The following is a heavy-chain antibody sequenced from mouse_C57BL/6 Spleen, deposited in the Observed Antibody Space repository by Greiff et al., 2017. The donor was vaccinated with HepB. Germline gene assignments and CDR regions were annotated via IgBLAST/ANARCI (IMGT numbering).Heavy chain of an antibody. CDR1: GFTFSSYA. J-gene: IGHJ1*03. CDR3: TSSYDGYHWYFDV. CDR2: ISSGGDYI. D-gene: IGHD2-3*01. Sequence: EVHLVESGEGLVKPGGSLKLSCAASGFTFSSYAMSWVRQAPEKRLEWVAYISSGGDYIYYADPVQGRFTISRDNARNTLYLPMGSLKSEDTAMYYCTSSYDGYHWYFDVWGTGTTVTVAS. V-gene: IGHV5-9-1*02.